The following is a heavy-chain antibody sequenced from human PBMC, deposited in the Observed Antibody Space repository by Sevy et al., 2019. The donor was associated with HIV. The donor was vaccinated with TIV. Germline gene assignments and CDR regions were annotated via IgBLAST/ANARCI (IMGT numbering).Heavy chain of an antibody. CDR1: GFTFSSYG. J-gene: IGHJ6*02. V-gene: IGHV3-30*18. CDR2: ISYDGSNK. Sequence: GGSLRLSCAASGFTFSSYGMHWVRQAPGKGLEWVAVISYDGSNKYYADSVKGRFTISRDNSKNTLYLQMNSLRAEDTAVYYCAKVIIRVNYYYYYGMDVWGQGTTVTVSS. CDR3: AKVIIRVNYYYYYGMDV. D-gene: IGHD3-10*01.